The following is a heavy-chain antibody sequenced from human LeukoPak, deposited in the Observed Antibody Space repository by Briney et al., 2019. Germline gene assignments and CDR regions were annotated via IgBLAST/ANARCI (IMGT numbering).Heavy chain of an antibody. J-gene: IGHJ4*02. D-gene: IGHD4-17*01. V-gene: IGHV3-23*01. CDR2: ISGSGGST. CDR3: TKGDIYGDYVGG. Sequence: GGSLRLSCAASGLTFSSYAMSWVRQAPGKGLEWVSAISGSGGSTYYADSVKGRFTISRDNSKNTLYLQMNSLRAEDTAVYYCTKGDIYGDYVGGWGQGILVTVSS. CDR1: GLTFSSYA.